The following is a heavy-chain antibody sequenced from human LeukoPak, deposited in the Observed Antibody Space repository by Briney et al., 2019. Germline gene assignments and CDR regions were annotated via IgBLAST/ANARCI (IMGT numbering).Heavy chain of an antibody. Sequence: SETLSPTCTVSGGSISSYYWSWIRQPPGKGLEWIGYIYYSGSTNYNPSLKSRVTISVDTSKNQFSLKLSSVTAADTAVYYCALGYCSSTSCYDNYYYYYGMDVWGQGTTVTVSS. V-gene: IGHV4-59*08. J-gene: IGHJ6*02. CDR1: GGSISSYY. D-gene: IGHD2-2*01. CDR2: IYYSGST. CDR3: ALGYCSSTSCYDNYYYYYGMDV.